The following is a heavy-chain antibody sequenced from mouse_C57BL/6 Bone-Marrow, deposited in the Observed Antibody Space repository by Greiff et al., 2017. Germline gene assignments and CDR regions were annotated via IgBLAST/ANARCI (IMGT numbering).Heavy chain of an antibody. D-gene: IGHD1-1*01. CDR3: TFTTVVAPFAY. Sequence: VQLQQSGAELVRPGASVKLSCTASGFNIKDDYMHWVKQRPEQGLEWIGWIDPENGDTEYASKFQGKATITADPSSNTAYLQLSSLTSEDTAVYYCTFTTVVAPFAYWGQGTLVTVSA. CDR2: IDPENGDT. J-gene: IGHJ3*01. CDR1: GFNIKDDY. V-gene: IGHV14-4*01.